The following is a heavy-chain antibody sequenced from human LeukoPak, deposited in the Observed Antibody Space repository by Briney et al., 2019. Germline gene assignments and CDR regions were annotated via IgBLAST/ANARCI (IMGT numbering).Heavy chain of an antibody. Sequence: SETLSLTCTVSGGSISSYYWSWIRQPPGKGLEWIGYIYYSGSTNYNPFLKSRVTISVDTSKNQFSLKLSSVTAADTAVYYCARDLAAAGTIAGFDPWGQGTLVTVSS. V-gene: IGHV4-59*01. D-gene: IGHD6-13*01. CDR2: IYYSGST. CDR1: GGSISSYY. CDR3: ARDLAAAGTIAGFDP. J-gene: IGHJ5*02.